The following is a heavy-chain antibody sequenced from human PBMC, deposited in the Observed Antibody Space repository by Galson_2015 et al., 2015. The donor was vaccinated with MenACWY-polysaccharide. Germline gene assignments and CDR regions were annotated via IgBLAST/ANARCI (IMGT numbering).Heavy chain of an antibody. CDR3: ARGQDPYKTGF. J-gene: IGHJ4*02. CDR1: GWSFSNYY. D-gene: IGHD5-24*01. V-gene: IGHV4-34*10. Sequence: QVQLLESGPGLVKASETLSLTCSVYGWSFSNYYWSWIRQPPGKGLEWIGEIHPSGSIHYNPSLQSRVFMSLDSAKSEFSLRLNSMTAADTAIYYCARGQDPYKTGFWGQGTLVTVSS. CDR2: IHPSGSI.